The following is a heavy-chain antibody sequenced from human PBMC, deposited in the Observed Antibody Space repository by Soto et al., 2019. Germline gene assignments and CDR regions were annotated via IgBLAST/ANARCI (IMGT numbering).Heavy chain of an antibody. V-gene: IGHV3-33*01. J-gene: IGHJ6*02. CDR1: GFTFSSYG. Sequence: SLRLSCAASGFTFSSYGMHWVRQAPGKGLEWVAVIWYDGSNKYYADSVKGRFTISRDNSKNTLYLQMNSLRAEDTAVYYCARSHCTNGVCYYYYGMDVWGQGTTVTVSS. CDR2: IWYDGSNK. CDR3: ARSHCTNGVCYYYYGMDV. D-gene: IGHD2-8*01.